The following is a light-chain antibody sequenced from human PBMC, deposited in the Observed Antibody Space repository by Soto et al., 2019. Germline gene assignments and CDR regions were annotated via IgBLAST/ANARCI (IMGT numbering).Light chain of an antibody. J-gene: IGKJ1*01. CDR2: GAS. CDR1: QSASSSY. Sequence: EIVLPQSPGTLSLSPGERATLSCRASQSASSSYLAWYQQKPGQAPRLLIYGASSRATGIPDRFSGSGSGTDFTLTISRLEPEDFAVYYCQQYGSSPRTFGQGTKVDIK. V-gene: IGKV3-20*01. CDR3: QQYGSSPRT.